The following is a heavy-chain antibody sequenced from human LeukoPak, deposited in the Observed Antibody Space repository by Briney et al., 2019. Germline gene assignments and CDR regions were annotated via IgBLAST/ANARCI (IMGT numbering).Heavy chain of an antibody. D-gene: IGHD5-18*01. CDR3: ARDRGGYTYSHDY. Sequence: PSETLSLTCAVSGGSISQYYWSWLRQAPGKGLEWIGEIYHDGSTNYNPSLKSRVTISMDKSKNQLSLKLNFVTAADTAVYYCARDRGGYTYSHDYWGQGTLITVSS. V-gene: IGHV4-4*02. CDR1: GGSISQYY. J-gene: IGHJ4*02. CDR2: IYHDGST.